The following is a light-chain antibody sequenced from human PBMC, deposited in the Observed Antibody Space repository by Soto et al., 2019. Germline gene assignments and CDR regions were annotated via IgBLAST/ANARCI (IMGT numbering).Light chain of an antibody. CDR1: SSNIGSNT. J-gene: IGLJ2*01. Sequence: QSVLTQPPSASGTPGQRVTISCSGSSSNIGSNTVNWYQQFPGTAPKLLIYSSTQRPSGVPDRVSGSQSGTSASLAISGLQSEDEADYYCTAWDASLNGVVFGGGTKLTVL. CDR3: TAWDASLNGVV. CDR2: SST. V-gene: IGLV1-44*01.